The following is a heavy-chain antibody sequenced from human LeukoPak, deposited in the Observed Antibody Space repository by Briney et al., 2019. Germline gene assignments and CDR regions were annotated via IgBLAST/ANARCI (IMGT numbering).Heavy chain of an antibody. J-gene: IGHJ3*01. D-gene: IGHD1-1*01. CDR2: IYYTGST. CDR1: GGSISSSY. Sequence: LETLSLTCTVSGGSISSSYWSWIRQAPGKGLEWIGYIYYTGSTNYNPSLKSRVTISLHTSKKQFSLKLSSVTAADTAVYYCASLTAGIYVDAWGQGTMVTVSS. V-gene: IGHV4-59*01. CDR3: ASLTAGIYVDA.